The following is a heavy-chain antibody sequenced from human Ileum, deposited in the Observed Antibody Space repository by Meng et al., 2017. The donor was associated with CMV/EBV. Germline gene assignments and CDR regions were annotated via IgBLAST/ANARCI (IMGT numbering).Heavy chain of an antibody. CDR2: TYYRSKWYN. CDR3: ARSTTGTTGNWFDP. V-gene: IGHV6-1*01. D-gene: IGHD1-1*01. Sequence: VSSNSAAWNWIRQSPSRGLEWLGRTYYRSKWYNDYAVSVKSRITINPDTSKNQFSLQPNSVTPEDTAVYYCARSTTGTTGNWFDPWGQGTLVTVSS. J-gene: IGHJ5*02. CDR1: VSSNSAA.